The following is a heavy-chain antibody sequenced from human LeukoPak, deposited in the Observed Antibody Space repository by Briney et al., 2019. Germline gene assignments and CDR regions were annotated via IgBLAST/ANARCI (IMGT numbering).Heavy chain of an antibody. CDR2: INHSGST. J-gene: IGHJ6*02. CDR3: ARVMEGIFYYGSGSRKYGMDV. D-gene: IGHD3-10*01. Sequence: SETLSLTCAVYGGSFSGYYCSWIRQPPGKGLERIGEINHSGSTNYNPSLKSRVTISVDTSKNQFSLKLSSVTAADTAVYYCARVMEGIFYYGSGSRKYGMDVWGQGTTVTVSS. CDR1: GGSFSGYY. V-gene: IGHV4-34*01.